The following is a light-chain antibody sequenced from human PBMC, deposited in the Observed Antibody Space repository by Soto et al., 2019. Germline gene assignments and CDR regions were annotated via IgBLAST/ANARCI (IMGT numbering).Light chain of an antibody. CDR3: QQSYSRLVT. CDR1: ENINSY. V-gene: IGKV1-39*01. CDR2: AAS. Sequence: DIQMTQSPSSLSASVEDRVIITCRASENINSYLNWYQQKPGKAPKLLIYAASSLQSGVPSRFSGSGSETLFTLTINNLQPEDSATYYCQQSYSRLVTFGQGTKVEIK. J-gene: IGKJ1*01.